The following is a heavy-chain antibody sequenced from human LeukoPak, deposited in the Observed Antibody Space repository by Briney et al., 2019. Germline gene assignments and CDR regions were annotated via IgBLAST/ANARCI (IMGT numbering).Heavy chain of an antibody. CDR1: GYIFISHY. D-gene: IGHD6-13*01. V-gene: IGHV1-18*04. Sequence: ASVKVSCKASGYIFISHYIHWVRQAPGQGLEWMGWISAYNGNTNYAQKLQGRVTMTTDTSTSTAYMELRSLRSDDTAVYYCARVRRYSSSWYNWFDPWGQGTLVTVSS. CDR3: ARVRRYSSSWYNWFDP. CDR2: ISAYNGNT. J-gene: IGHJ5*02.